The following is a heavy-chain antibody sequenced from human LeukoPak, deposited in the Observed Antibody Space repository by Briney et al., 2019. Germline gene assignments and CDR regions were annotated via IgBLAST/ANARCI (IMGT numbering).Heavy chain of an antibody. CDR3: ARGGPQNDNHYYYYMDV. D-gene: IGHD1-14*01. CDR2: INPNSGGT. J-gene: IGHJ6*03. CDR1: GYTFTGYY. Sequence: GASVKVSCKASGYTFTGYYMHWVRQAPGQGLEWMGWINPNSGGTNYAQKFQGRVTMTRDTSISTAYMELSRLGSDDTAVYYCARGGPQNDNHYYYYMDVWGKGTTVTVSS. V-gene: IGHV1-2*02.